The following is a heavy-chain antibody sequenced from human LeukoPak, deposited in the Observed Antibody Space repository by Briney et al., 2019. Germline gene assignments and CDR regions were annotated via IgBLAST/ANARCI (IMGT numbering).Heavy chain of an antibody. Sequence: GLVQPGRSLRLSCAASGFTFSHYARHWVRQAPGKGLEWVATISYDGGEEYYADSVKGRLTISRDTSKNTLYLQMTSLRVDDTAIYYCTRAMLVDTTPFDSWGQGTLVTVSS. CDR2: ISYDGGEE. CDR3: TRAMLVDTTPFDS. D-gene: IGHD2-15*01. CDR1: GFTFSHYA. V-gene: IGHV3-30*04. J-gene: IGHJ4*02.